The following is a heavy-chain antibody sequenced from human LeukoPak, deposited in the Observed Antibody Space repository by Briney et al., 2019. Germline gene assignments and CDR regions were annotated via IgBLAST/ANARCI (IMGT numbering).Heavy chain of an antibody. CDR2: IYSSGNT. V-gene: IGHV4-4*09. CDR1: GDSFSAYY. J-gene: IGHJ6*03. D-gene: IGHD2-8*01. Sequence: PSETLSLTCTVSGDSFSAYYWSWIRQPPGRGLEWIGYIYSSGNTNYNPSLKSRVTISVGTSKKQHSLKLTSVTAADTAVYYCAIHTNVDMSSFMGVWGKGTTVTVSS. CDR3: AIHTNVDMSSFMGV.